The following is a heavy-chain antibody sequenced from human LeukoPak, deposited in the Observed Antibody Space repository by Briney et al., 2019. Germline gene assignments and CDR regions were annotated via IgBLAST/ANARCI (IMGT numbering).Heavy chain of an antibody. CDR2: IYYSGST. D-gene: IGHD3-22*01. CDR1: GGSISSGGYY. CDR3: ARNDSSGILDY. J-gene: IGHJ4*02. Sequence: PSETLSLTCTVSGGSISSGGYYWSWVRQHPRRCLECIGYIYYSGSTYYNPSLKSRVTISVDTSKTQCSLKLSSVTAADTAVYYCARNDSSGILDYWGQGTLVTVSS. V-gene: IGHV4-31*03.